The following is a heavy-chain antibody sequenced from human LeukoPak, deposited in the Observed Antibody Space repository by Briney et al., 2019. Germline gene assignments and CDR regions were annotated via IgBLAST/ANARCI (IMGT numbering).Heavy chain of an antibody. CDR1: GYTFTSYA. CDR3: AAELYSGTYGRCCSFAF. D-gene: IGHD1-26*01. Sequence: ASVKVSCTASGYTFTSYAMNWVRQAPGQGLEWMGWINPNSGGTNYAQKFQGRVTMTRDTSISTAYMELSRLRSEDTAVYYCAAELYSGTYGRCCSFAFWGQGTPVTVSS. CDR2: INPNSGGT. V-gene: IGHV1-2*02. J-gene: IGHJ4*02.